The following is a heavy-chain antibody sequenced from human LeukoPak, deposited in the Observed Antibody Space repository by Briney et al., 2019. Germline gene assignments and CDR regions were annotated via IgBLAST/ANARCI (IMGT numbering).Heavy chain of an antibody. CDR1: GSSISNGFF. CDR2: IQNGGDS. CDR3: ARGMGRFCTSSSCYLSFVY. D-gene: IGHD2-2*01. Sequence: SGTLSLTCNVSGSSISNGFFWAWIRQYPGKGLEWIGSIQNGGDSYYSPSLKSRTTMSVDTSENQFSLKLTSVTAADTAVFYCARGMGRFCTSSSCYLSFVYWGQGTLVTVSS. J-gene: IGHJ4*02. V-gene: IGHV4-38-2*02.